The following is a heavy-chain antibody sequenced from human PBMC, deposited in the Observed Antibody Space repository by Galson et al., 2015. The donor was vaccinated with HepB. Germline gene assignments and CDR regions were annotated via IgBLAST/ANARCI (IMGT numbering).Heavy chain of an antibody. Sequence: SLRLSCAASGFTFSSYAMHWVRQAPGKGLEWVAVISYDGSNKYYADSVKGRFTISRDNSKNTQYLQMNSLRAEDTAVYYCARDTGATGNSGEDYWGQGTLVTVSS. J-gene: IGHJ4*02. CDR2: ISYDGSNK. D-gene: IGHD5-12*01. CDR3: ARDTGATGNSGEDY. CDR1: GFTFSSYA. V-gene: IGHV3-30-3*01.